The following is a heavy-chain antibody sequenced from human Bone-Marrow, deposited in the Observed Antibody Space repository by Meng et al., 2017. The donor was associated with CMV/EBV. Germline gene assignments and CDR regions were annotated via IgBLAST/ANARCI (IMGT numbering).Heavy chain of an antibody. CDR1: GDSVTSGDYY. D-gene: IGHD2/OR15-2a*01. J-gene: IGHJ4*02. Sequence: SETLSLTCAVSGDSVTSGDYYWSWIRQPPGKGLEWIGYLYTSGSTNYNPSLKSRVTISVDTSKNQFSLKLSSVTAADTAVYYCARETSMPRGLFDYWGQGTLVTVSS. V-gene: IGHV4-61*08. CDR2: LYTSGST. CDR3: ARETSMPRGLFDY.